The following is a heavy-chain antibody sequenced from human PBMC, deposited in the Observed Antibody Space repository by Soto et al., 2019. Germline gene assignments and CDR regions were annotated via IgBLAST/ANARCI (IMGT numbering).Heavy chain of an antibody. CDR1: GYSFTSYW. Sequence: GESLKISCKGSGYSFTSYWIGWVRQMPGKGLEWMGIIYPGDSDTRYSPSFQGQVTISADKSISTAYLQWSSLKASDTAMYYCARPTKVATIQDAFDIWGQGTMVTVSS. V-gene: IGHV5-51*01. CDR2: IYPGDSDT. D-gene: IGHD5-12*01. J-gene: IGHJ3*02. CDR3: ARPTKVATIQDAFDI.